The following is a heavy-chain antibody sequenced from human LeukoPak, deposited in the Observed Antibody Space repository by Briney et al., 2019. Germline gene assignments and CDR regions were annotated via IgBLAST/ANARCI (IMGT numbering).Heavy chain of an antibody. CDR1: GYSFTSYW. CDR3: ARLKWLSPYGSGSYSLYYFDY. V-gene: IGHV5-10-1*01. CDR2: IDPSDSYT. Sequence: GESLRFSCKGSGYSFTSYWISWVRQMPGKGLEWLGRIDPSDSYTTYSPSFHGHVTISADKSISTAYLQWSSLKASDTAMYYCARLKWLSPYGSGSYSLYYFDYWGRGTLVTVSS. J-gene: IGHJ4*02. D-gene: IGHD3-10*01.